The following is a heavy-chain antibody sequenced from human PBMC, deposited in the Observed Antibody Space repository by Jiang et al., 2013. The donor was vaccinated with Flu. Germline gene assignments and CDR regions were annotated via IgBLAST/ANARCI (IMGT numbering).Heavy chain of an antibody. J-gene: IGHJ4*02. D-gene: IGHD4-17*01. CDR2: INSGGTTT. V-gene: IGHV3-48*03. Sequence: LRLSCAASGFTFSSYEMNWVRQAPGKGLEWVSYINSGGTTTYYADSVKGRFTISRDNAKNSLYLQMSSLRAEDTAVYLCARDNAGDYYFDSWGQGTLVTVSS. CDR3: ARDNAGDYYFDS. CDR1: GFTFSSYE.